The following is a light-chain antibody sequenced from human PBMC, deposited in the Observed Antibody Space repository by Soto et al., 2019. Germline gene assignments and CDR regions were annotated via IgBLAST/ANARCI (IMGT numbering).Light chain of an antibody. J-gene: IGKJ2*01. V-gene: IGKV3-15*01. Sequence: EIVLTQSPATLSVSPGNRATLSCRASQSVNSDLAWHQQKPGQAPRLLLYGASTRATGTPTRFSGSGSGTEFTLTISSLQPEDFAVYFWQQYNNWPPYTIGQGTKLEIK. CDR1: QSVNSD. CDR3: QQYNNWPPYT. CDR2: GAS.